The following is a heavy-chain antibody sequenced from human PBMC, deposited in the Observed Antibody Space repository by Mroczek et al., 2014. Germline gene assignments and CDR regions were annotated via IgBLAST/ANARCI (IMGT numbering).Heavy chain of an antibody. J-gene: IGHJ4*02. V-gene: IGHV1-69*04. CDR3: ARDWTYYYDSSGYDSVRGFDY. CDR1: GGTFSSYT. D-gene: IGHD3-22*01. CDR2: IIPILGIA. Sequence: VSCKASGGTFSSYTISWVRQAPGQGLEWMGRIIPILGIANYAQKFQGRVTITADKSTSTAYMELSSLRSEDTAVYYCARDWTYYYDSSGYDSVRGFDYWGQGTLVTVSS.